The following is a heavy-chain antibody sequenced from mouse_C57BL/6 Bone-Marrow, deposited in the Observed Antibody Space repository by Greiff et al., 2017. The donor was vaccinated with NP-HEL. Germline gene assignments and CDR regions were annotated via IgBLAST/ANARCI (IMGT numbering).Heavy chain of an antibody. V-gene: IGHV1-69*01. J-gene: IGHJ3*01. D-gene: IGHD2-1*01. CDR1: GYTFTSYW. CDR3: ARGGNWFAY. Sequence: QVQLKQPGAELVMPGASVKLSCKASGYTFTSYWMHWVKQRPGQGLEWIGEIDPSDSYTNYNQKFKGKSTLTVDESSSTAYMQLSSLTSEDSAVYYCARGGNWFAYWGQGTLVTVSA. CDR2: IDPSDSYT.